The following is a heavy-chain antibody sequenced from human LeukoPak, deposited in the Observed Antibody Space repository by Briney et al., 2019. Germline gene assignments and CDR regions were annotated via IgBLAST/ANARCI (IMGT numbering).Heavy chain of an antibody. Sequence: PSETLSLTCTVSGGSISSSSYYWGWIRQPPGKGLEWIGEINHSGSTNYNPSLKSRVTISVDTSKNQFSLKLSSVTAADTAVYYCARVRYYYDSSGYYLDVGTYYYMDVWGKGTTVTVSS. CDR3: ARVRYYYDSSGYYLDVGTYYYMDV. CDR2: INHSGST. CDR1: GGSISSSSYY. D-gene: IGHD3-22*01. V-gene: IGHV4-39*07. J-gene: IGHJ6*03.